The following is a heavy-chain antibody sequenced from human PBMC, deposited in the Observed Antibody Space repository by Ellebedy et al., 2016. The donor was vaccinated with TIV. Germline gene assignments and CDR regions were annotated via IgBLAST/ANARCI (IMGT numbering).Heavy chain of an antibody. CDR1: GFTFSNYW. V-gene: IGHV3-7*03. CDR2: IKQDGGDK. CDR3: AISAGWGCEY. J-gene: IGHJ4*02. D-gene: IGHD1-26*01. Sequence: GGSLRLSXVASGFTFSNYWMTWVRQAPGKGLEWVANIKQDGGDKNYVDSAKGRFTISIDNVESSLYLQMSNLRAEDTAVYYCAISAGWGCEYWGQGTLVTVSS.